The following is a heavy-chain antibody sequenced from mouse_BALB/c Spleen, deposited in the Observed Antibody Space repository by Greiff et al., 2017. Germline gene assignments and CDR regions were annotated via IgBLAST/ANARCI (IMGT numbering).Heavy chain of an antibody. D-gene: IGHD2-10*02. Sequence: EVQLQQSGPSLVKPSQTLSLTCSVTGDSITSGYWNWIRKFPGNKLEYMGYISYSGSTYYNPSLKSRISITRDTSKNQYYLQLNSVTTEDTATYYCAREYGNYEYFDVWGAGTTVTVSS. V-gene: IGHV3-8*02. CDR2: ISYSGST. CDR1: GDSITSGY. CDR3: AREYGNYEYFDV. J-gene: IGHJ1*01.